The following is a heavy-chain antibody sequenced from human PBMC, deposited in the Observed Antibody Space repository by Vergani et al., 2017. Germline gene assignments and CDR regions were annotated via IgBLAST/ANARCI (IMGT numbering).Heavy chain of an antibody. CDR1: GRSISSGDYY. V-gene: IGHV4-30-4*08. CDR2: IYYSGST. Sequence: QVQLQESGPGLVKPSQTLSLTCTVSGRSISSGDYYWSWIRQPPGKGLEWIGYIYYSGSTYYNPSLKSRVTISVDTSKNQFSLKLSSVTAADTAVYYCARDLVSEGYYDSSGYGAVGYWGQGTLVTVSS. D-gene: IGHD3-22*01. J-gene: IGHJ4*02. CDR3: ARDLVSEGYYDSSGYGAVGY.